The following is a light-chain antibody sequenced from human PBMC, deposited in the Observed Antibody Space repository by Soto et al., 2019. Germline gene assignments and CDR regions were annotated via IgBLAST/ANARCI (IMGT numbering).Light chain of an antibody. CDR3: QHYINSILT. CDR1: QIISNSY. CDR2: DAS. Sequence: IVLTQSPGTLSLSPGERATLSCRASQIISNSYLAWYQQKPGQAPRLLIYDASSRATGIPDRFSGSGSGTDFTLTISRLEPEDFAVYDCQHYINSILTFGGGPKVEIK. J-gene: IGKJ4*01. V-gene: IGKV3-20*01.